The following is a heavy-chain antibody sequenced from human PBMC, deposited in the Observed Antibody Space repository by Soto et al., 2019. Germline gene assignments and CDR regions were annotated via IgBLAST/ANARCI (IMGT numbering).Heavy chain of an antibody. V-gene: IGHV4-30-2*01. CDR2: IYHGGST. Sequence: QLQLQESGSGLVKPSQTLSLTCAVSGGSISSGGYSWSWIRQPPGKGLEWIGYIYHGGSTYYNPSLKSRVTISVDRSKNQFSLKLSSVTAADTAVYYRARAHGYSYGSGFPSNWFDPWGQGTLVTVSS. CDR3: ARAHGYSYGSGFPSNWFDP. D-gene: IGHD5-18*01. J-gene: IGHJ5*02. CDR1: GGSISSGGYS.